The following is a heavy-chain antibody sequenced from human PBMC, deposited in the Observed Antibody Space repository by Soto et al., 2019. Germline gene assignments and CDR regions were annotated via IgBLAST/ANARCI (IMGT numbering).Heavy chain of an antibody. CDR2: FSGGSGTT. V-gene: IGHV3-23*01. J-gene: IGHJ4*02. Sequence: VQLLESGGGLVQPGGSLRLSCAASGFSLSTYGVTWVRQAPGKGLEWVSGFSGGSGTTHYADSVKCRFSITRDNSKNTPHLEMNSLRVEDTAIYYCANWNGYGDYWGQGLLVTVSS. CDR1: GFSLSTYG. D-gene: IGHD1-1*01. CDR3: ANWNGYGDY.